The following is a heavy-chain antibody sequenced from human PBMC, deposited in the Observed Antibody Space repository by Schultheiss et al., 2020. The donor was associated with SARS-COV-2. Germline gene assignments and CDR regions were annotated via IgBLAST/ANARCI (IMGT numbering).Heavy chain of an antibody. V-gene: IGHV4-59*01. J-gene: IGHJ4*02. D-gene: IGHD5-24*01. CDR2: IYFTGIT. CDR3: ARATRVESLFSVRGGSFDF. CDR1: SGSLIPYY. Sequence: SETLSLTCTVSSGSLIPYYWTWIRQPPGKGLDPIGNIYFTGITKYNPSLKSLVTISIDTSKNQFSLKLGSVTAADTAVYFCARATRVESLFSVRGGSFDFWGRGALVTVSS.